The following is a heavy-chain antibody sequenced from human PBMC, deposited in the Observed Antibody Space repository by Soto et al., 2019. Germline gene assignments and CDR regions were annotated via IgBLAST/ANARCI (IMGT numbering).Heavy chain of an antibody. V-gene: IGHV3-11*05. CDR1: GFMFSGFY. CDR3: VREIGGLDC. CDR2: ISSSGHFA. J-gene: IGHJ4*02. Sequence: QVQLVESGGGLVKPGGSLRLSCAASGFMFSGFYMSWIRQAPGKGLEWVSYISSSGHFANYADSVRGRFTISRDNAGDSLYLQMNSLTVEDTAVYYCVREIGGLDCWGQGTLVTVSS.